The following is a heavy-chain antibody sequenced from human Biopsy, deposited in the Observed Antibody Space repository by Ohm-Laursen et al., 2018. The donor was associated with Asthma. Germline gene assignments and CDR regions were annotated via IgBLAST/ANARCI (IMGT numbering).Heavy chain of an antibody. CDR2: IMTAFGTT. CDR1: GGTFSNFA. Sequence: VKISCKAPGGTFSNFAISWVRQAPGQGLEWLGGIMTAFGTTNYAQKFQGRVTITTDESTSTAYMEVTSLRSEDTAIYYCARCQVGYSSGWSLLLKKIYYSGMDVWGQGTAVTVSS. J-gene: IGHJ6*02. D-gene: IGHD6-19*01. V-gene: IGHV1-69*13. CDR3: ARCQVGYSSGWSLLLKKIYYSGMDV.